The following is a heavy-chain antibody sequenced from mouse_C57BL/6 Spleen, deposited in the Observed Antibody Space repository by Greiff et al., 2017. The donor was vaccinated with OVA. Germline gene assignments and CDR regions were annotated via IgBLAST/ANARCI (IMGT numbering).Heavy chain of an antibody. CDR3: AREGGGSSYPYAMDY. Sequence: EVKLVESEGGLVQPGSSMKLSCTASGFTFSDYYMAWVRQVPEKGLEWVAKINYDGSSTYYLDSLKSRFIISRDNAKNILYLQMSSLKSEDTATYYCAREGGGSSYPYAMDYWGQGTSVTVSS. CDR2: INYDGSST. V-gene: IGHV5-16*01. J-gene: IGHJ4*01. D-gene: IGHD1-1*01. CDR1: GFTFSDYY.